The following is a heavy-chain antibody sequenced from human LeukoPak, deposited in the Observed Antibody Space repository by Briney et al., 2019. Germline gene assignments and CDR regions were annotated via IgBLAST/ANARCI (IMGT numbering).Heavy chain of an antibody. CDR2: ISSSSSYI. Sequence: GGSLRLSCAASGFTSSSYSMNWVGQAPGKGLEWFASISSSSSYIYYADSVKGRFTISRDNAKNSLYLQMNSLRAEDTAVYYCAKGGIAVASDFDYWGQGTLVTVSS. CDR3: AKGGIAVASDFDY. D-gene: IGHD6-19*01. CDR1: GFTSSSYS. V-gene: IGHV3-21*01. J-gene: IGHJ4*02.